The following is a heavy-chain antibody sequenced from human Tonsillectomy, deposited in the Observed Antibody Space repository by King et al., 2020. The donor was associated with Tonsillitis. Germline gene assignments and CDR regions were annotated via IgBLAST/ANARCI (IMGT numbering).Heavy chain of an antibody. V-gene: IGHV4-59*08. Sequence: QLQESGPGLVKPSETLSLTCTVSGGSISPYYWTWIRQPPGKGLEWIAYIYYTGTTIYNPSLRSRVTMSVDTSTSQFSLNLSSVTAADTAVYNCARRGGYPFALDIWGQGTMVTVSS. D-gene: IGHD2-15*01. CDR2: IYYTGTT. CDR3: ARRGGYPFALDI. J-gene: IGHJ3*02. CDR1: GGSISPYY.